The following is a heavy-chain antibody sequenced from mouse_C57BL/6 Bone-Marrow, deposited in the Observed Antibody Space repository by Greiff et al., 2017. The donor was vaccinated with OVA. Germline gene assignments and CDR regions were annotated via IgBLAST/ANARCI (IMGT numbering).Heavy chain of an antibody. D-gene: IGHD4-1*01. CDR3: ASSRPWAPGTY. V-gene: IGHV1-81*01. Sequence: VQLQQSRAELARPGASVKLSCKASGYTFTSYGISWVKQRTGQGLEWIGEIYPRSGNTYYNEKFKGKATLTADKSSSTAYMGLRSLTSEDSAVYFCASSRPWAPGTYWGQGTLVTVSA. J-gene: IGHJ3*01. CDR2: IYPRSGNT. CDR1: GYTFTSYG.